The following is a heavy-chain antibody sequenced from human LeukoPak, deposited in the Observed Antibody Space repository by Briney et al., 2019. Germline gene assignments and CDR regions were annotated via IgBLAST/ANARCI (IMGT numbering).Heavy chain of an antibody. D-gene: IGHD3-22*01. V-gene: IGHV4-59*08. J-gene: IGHJ4*02. Sequence: PSETLSLTCTVSGGSISSYYWSWIRQPPGKGREWIGYIYYNGSTNYNPSLKSRVTISVDTSKNQFSLKLSSVTAADTAVYYCARSGGTYYYDSSGYYRYWGQGTLVTVSS. CDR2: IYYNGST. CDR1: GGSISSYY. CDR3: ARSGGTYYYDSSGYYRY.